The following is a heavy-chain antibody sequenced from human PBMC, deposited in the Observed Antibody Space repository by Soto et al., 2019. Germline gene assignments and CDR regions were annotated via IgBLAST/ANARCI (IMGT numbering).Heavy chain of an antibody. D-gene: IGHD3-16*02. CDR2: INPSGGSP. CDR1: GYTFTSYY. V-gene: IGHV1-46*01. J-gene: IGHJ6*02. Sequence: QVQLVQSGAEVKKPGASVKVSCKASGYTFTSYYMHWVRQAPGQGLEWMGIINPSGGSPSYAQKFQGRVTTARDPSTSTVCMMLRSLRVEDTAVYYKSGALAGMTMSGGVIGKEDYYGMDAWGQGITFTVSS. CDR3: SGALAGMTMSGGVIGKEDYYGMDA.